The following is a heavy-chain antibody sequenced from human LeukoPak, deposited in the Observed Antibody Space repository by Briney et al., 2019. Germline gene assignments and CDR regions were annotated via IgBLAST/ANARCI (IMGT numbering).Heavy chain of an antibody. CDR3: ARAVAAIVNWFDP. Sequence: ASVKVSCKASGYTFAGDYMHWVRQAPGQGLEWMGWINPNSGDTNNAQKFQGRVTMTSDTSISTAYMELSRLRSDDTAVYYCARAVAAIVNWFDPWGQGTLVTVSS. J-gene: IGHJ5*02. D-gene: IGHD6-13*01. V-gene: IGHV1-2*02. CDR1: GYTFAGDY. CDR2: INPNSGDT.